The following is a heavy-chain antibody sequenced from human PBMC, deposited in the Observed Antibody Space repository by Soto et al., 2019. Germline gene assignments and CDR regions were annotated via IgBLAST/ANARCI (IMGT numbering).Heavy chain of an antibody. Sequence: PSETLSLTCAVYGDSVSNDNYYWSWIRQPPGKGLEWIGYIYYSGTTNYNSYLKSRLSLSVDVSKNQFSLKLASVTAADTAAYFCARSQRGRTAFTFDYWGQGALVTVSS. CDR2: IYYSGTT. J-gene: IGHJ4*02. CDR1: GDSVSNDNYY. CDR3: ARSQRGRTAFTFDY. D-gene: IGHD3-16*01. V-gene: IGHV4-61*01.